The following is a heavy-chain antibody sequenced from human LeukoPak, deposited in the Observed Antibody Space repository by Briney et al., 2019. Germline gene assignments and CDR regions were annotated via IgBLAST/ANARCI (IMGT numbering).Heavy chain of an antibody. D-gene: IGHD6-13*01. CDR1: GCTLTELS. J-gene: IGHJ4*02. CDR2: FDPEDGET. Sequence: ASVKVSCKVSGCTLTELSMHWVRQAPGKGLEWMGGFDPEDGETIYAQKFQGRVTMTEDTSTDTAYMELSSLRSEDTAVYYCATGYIAAAGGGYFDYWGQGTLVTVSS. V-gene: IGHV1-24*01. CDR3: ATGYIAAAGGGYFDY.